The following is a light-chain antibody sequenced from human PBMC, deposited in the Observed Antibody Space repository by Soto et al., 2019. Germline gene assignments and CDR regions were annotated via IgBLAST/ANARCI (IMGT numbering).Light chain of an antibody. V-gene: IGKV3-20*01. CDR1: NY. CDR3: QQYGSSGT. J-gene: IGKJ1*01. CDR2: GAS. Sequence: NYLAWYQQKPGQAPRLLIYGASNRATGIPDRFSGSGSGTDFTLTISRLEPEDFAVYYCQQYGSSGTFGQGTKVDIK.